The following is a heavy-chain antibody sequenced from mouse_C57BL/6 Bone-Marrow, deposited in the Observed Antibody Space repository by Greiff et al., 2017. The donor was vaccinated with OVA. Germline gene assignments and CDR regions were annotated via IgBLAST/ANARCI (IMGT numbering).Heavy chain of an antibody. CDR2: ISSGSSTI. J-gene: IGHJ2*01. V-gene: IGHV5-17*01. CDR1: GFTFSDYG. Sequence: EVKLVESGGGLVKPGGSLKLSCAASGFTFSDYGMHWVRQAPEKGLEWVAYISSGSSTIYYADTVKGRFTISRDNAKNTLFLQMTSLRSEDTAMYYCARGDYDPAYFDYWGQGTTLTVSS. CDR3: ARGDYDPAYFDY. D-gene: IGHD2-4*01.